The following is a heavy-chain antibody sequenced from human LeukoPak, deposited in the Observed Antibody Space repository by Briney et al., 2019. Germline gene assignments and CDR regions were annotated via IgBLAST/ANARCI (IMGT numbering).Heavy chain of an antibody. V-gene: IGHV4-39*01. Sequence: SDTLSLTCTVSGDSVRTSNSYWGWIRQPPGKGLEWIGSMYYSGNTYYNPSLKSRITISVDTSKNQLSLRLSSVTAADTAVYYCARHPIYYFDNTARWGQGTLVTVSS. J-gene: IGHJ4*02. CDR2: MYYSGNT. D-gene: IGHD3-22*01. CDR3: ARHPIYYFDNTAR. CDR1: GDSVRTSNSY.